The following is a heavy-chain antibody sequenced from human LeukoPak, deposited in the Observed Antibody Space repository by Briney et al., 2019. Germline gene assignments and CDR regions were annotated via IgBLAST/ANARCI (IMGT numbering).Heavy chain of an antibody. D-gene: IGHD5-18*01. Sequence: ESGPTLVNPTQTLTLTCTFSGFSLSTSGMCVSWIRQPPGKALEWLARIDWDDDKYYSTSLKTRLTISKDTSKNRVVLTMTNMDPVDTATYYCARIYVDTAMGNNWFDPWGQGTLVTVSS. CDR2: IDWDDDK. V-gene: IGHV2-70*11. J-gene: IGHJ5*02. CDR3: ARIYVDTAMGNNWFDP. CDR1: GFSLSTSGMC.